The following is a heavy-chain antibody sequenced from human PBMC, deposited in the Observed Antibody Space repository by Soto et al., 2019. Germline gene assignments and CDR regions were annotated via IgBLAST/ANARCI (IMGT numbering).Heavy chain of an antibody. V-gene: IGHV3-21*01. Sequence: PGGSLRLSCAASGFTFSSYTMNWVRQAPGKGLEWVSYISSSSSYIYYADSLKGRFTISRDNAEKSLYLRMDSLRAEDTAVYYCARGFSGSGRYYPYYFDYWGQGTLVTVSS. CDR1: GFTFSSYT. CDR2: ISSSSSYI. J-gene: IGHJ4*02. D-gene: IGHD3-10*01. CDR3: ARGFSGSGRYYPYYFDY.